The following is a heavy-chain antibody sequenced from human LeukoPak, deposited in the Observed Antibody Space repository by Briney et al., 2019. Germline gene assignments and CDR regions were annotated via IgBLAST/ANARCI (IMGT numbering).Heavy chain of an antibody. V-gene: IGHV3-30*02. D-gene: IGHD1-26*01. Sequence: GGSLRLSCAASGFTFTTYGMNWVRQAPGKGLEWVAFIRSDGYHTYYADSVKGRFTITRDNSKNTLYLQMNSLRLEDMAVYYCAKPSGSGVDYWGRGTRVTVSS. J-gene: IGHJ4*02. CDR1: GFTFTTYG. CDR2: IRSDGYHT. CDR3: AKPSGSGVDY.